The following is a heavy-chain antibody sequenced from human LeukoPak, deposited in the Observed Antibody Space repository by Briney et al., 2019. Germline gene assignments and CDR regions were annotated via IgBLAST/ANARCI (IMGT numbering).Heavy chain of an antibody. Sequence: SVKVSCKASGGTFSSYAISWVRQAPGQGLEWMGGIIPIFGTANYAQKFQGRVTITTDESTSTAYMELSSLRSEDTAVYYCARDGLAVLIEFDLWGQGTLVTVSS. CDR2: IIPIFGTA. CDR3: ARDGLAVLIEFDL. CDR1: GGTFSSYA. J-gene: IGHJ5*02. V-gene: IGHV1-69*05. D-gene: IGHD2-15*01.